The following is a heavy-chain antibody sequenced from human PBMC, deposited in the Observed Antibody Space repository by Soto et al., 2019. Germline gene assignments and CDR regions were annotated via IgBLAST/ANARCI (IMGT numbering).Heavy chain of an antibody. CDR1: EYSSSDNW. Sequence: PGETLKTSCKGPEYSSSDNWIAWVRQTPGKGLEWKGLIHPDASATTYSPSFRGQVTMSADKSISTAYLHWDSLKASDTATYYCVRRGMDVWGQGTTVTVSS. CDR2: IHPDASAT. J-gene: IGHJ6*02. CDR3: VRRGMDV. V-gene: IGHV5-51*01.